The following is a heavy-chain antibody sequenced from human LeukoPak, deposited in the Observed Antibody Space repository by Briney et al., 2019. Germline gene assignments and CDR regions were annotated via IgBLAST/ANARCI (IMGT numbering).Heavy chain of an antibody. CDR3: TRRSPYNWNDVDAFDI. CDR2: IKSKTDGGTT. CDR1: GFTFSNAW. D-gene: IGHD1-20*01. Sequence: GGSLRLSCAASGFTFSNAWMNWVRQAPGKGLEWVGRIKSKTDGGTTDYAAPVKGRFTISRDDSKNTAYLQMNSLKTEDTAVYYCTRRSPYNWNDVDAFDIWGQGTMVTVSS. J-gene: IGHJ3*02. V-gene: IGHV3-15*07.